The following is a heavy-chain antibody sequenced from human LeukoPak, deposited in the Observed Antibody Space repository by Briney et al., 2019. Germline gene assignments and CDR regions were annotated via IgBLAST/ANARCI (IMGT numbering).Heavy chain of an antibody. Sequence: PGGSLRLSCAASGFTFSSYSMNWVRQAPGKGLEWVSSISTSSIYIYYADSVKGRFTISRDNAKNSPYLQMNSLRAEDTAVYYCARYIAAAGGDYWGQGTLVTVSS. V-gene: IGHV3-21*01. D-gene: IGHD6-13*01. J-gene: IGHJ4*02. CDR2: ISTSSIYI. CDR1: GFTFSSYS. CDR3: ARYIAAAGGDY.